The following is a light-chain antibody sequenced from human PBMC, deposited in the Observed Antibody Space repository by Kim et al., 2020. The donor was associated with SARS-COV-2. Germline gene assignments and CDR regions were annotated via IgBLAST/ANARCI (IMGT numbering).Light chain of an antibody. J-gene: IGLJ3*02. CDR2: VEGNGRY. V-gene: IGLV4-60*03. Sequence: SSVKLTCTLDSGRSTYSSAWHQQQPEKAPRHLMKVEGNGRYNRGSGVPDRFSGSSAGADRYLTISNLQSEDEADYYCETWDSDTQVFGGGTQLTVL. CDR1: SGRSTYS. CDR3: ETWDSDTQV.